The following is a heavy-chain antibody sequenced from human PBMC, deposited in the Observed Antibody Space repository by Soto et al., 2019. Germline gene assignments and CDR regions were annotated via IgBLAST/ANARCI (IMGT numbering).Heavy chain of an antibody. CDR1: GFTFSTYS. J-gene: IGHJ6*02. V-gene: IGHV3-21*01. CDR3: ARDQGLDWREQSYYYYYGMDV. Sequence: PGGSLRLSCAASGFTFSTYSMNWVRQAPGEGLEWVSSITSRSSYIYYADSVKGRFTISRDNAKNSLYLQMNSLRAEDTAVYYFARDQGLDWREQSYYYYYGMDVWGQGTTVTVSS. CDR2: ITSRSSYI. D-gene: IGHD3-9*01.